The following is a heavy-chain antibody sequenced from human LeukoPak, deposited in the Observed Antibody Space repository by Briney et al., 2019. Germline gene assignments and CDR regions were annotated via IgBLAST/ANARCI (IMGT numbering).Heavy chain of an antibody. CDR2: IYYSGST. V-gene: IGHV4-39*07. D-gene: IGHD3-22*01. CDR1: GGSISSSSYY. Sequence: SETLSLTCTVSGGSISSSSYYWGWIHQPPGKGLEWIGSIYYSGSTYYNPSLKSRVTISVDTSKNQFSLKLSSVTAADTAVYYCAAEDPYYYDSSGPFPNWFDPWGQGTLVTVSS. J-gene: IGHJ5*02. CDR3: AAEDPYYYDSSGPFPNWFDP.